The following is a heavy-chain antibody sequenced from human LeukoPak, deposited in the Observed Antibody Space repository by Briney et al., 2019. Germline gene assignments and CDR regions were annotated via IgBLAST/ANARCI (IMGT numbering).Heavy chain of an antibody. D-gene: IGHD4-17*01. Sequence: SETLSLTCTVSGGSISGSSYYWGWIRQPPGKGLEWIGSIYYSGSTYYNPSLKSRVTISVDTSKNQFSLKLSSVTAADTAVYYCARRAALTVTIYYYYGMDVWGQGTTVTVSS. J-gene: IGHJ6*02. CDR3: ARRAALTVTIYYYYGMDV. CDR2: IYYSGST. CDR1: GGSISGSSYY. V-gene: IGHV4-39*01.